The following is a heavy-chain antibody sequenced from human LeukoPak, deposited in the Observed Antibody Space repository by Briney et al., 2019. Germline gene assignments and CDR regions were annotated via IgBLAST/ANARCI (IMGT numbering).Heavy chain of an antibody. Sequence: GGSLRLSCAASEFTFSSYEMNWVRQAPGKGLEWVSYISSSGGTIYYADSLKGRFTISRDNAKNSLFLQMNSLRAEDTAVYYCARDSPRGYCSGGTCYAWFDPWGQGTLVTVSS. CDR1: EFTFSSYE. J-gene: IGHJ5*02. D-gene: IGHD2-15*01. CDR2: ISSSGGTI. V-gene: IGHV3-48*03. CDR3: ARDSPRGYCSGGTCYAWFDP.